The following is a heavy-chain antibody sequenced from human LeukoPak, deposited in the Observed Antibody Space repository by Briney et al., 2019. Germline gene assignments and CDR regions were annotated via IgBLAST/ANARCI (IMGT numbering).Heavy chain of an antibody. CDR2: IRYDGSNK. V-gene: IGHV3-30*02. J-gene: IGHJ4*02. D-gene: IGHD4-23*01. CDR1: GFTFSSYG. Sequence: PGGSLRLSCAASGFTFSSYGMHWVRQAPGKGLEWVAFIRYDGSNKYNADSVKGRFTISRDNSKNTLYLQMNSLGAEDTAVYYCAKANKATVVTVPFDHWGQGTLVTVSS. CDR3: AKANKATVVTVPFDH.